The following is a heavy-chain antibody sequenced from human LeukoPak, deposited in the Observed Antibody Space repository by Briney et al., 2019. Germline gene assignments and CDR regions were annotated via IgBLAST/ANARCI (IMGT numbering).Heavy chain of an antibody. CDR2: IYYSGST. Sequence: SETLSLTCTVSGGSTSSYYWSWIRQPPGKGLEWIGYIYYSGSTNYNPSLKSRVTISVDTSKNQFSLKLSSVTAADTAVYYCARWLQFGGFDYWGQGTLVTVSS. V-gene: IGHV4-59*01. CDR3: ARWLQFGGFDY. J-gene: IGHJ4*02. D-gene: IGHD5-24*01. CDR1: GGSTSSYY.